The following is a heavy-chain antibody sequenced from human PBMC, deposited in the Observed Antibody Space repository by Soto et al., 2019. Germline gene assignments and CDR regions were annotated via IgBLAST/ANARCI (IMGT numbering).Heavy chain of an antibody. D-gene: IGHD3-3*01. CDR1: GYTLTELS. J-gene: IGHJ4*02. CDR3: TTGQRPIRFLEWLSRYYFDY. V-gene: IGHV1-24*01. CDR2: FDPEDGEA. Sequence: ASVKVSCKVSGYTLTELSLHWVRQAPGKGLEWMGGFDPEDGEAIYAQKFQGRVTMTEDTSTDTAYMELSSLRSEDTAVYYCTTGQRPIRFLEWLSRYYFDYWGQGTLVTVSS.